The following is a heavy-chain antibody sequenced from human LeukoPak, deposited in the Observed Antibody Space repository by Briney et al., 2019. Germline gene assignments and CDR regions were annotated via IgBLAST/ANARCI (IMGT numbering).Heavy chain of an antibody. Sequence: ASVKVSFKASGYTFTSYYMHWVRQAPGQGLEWMGIINPSGGYTNFAQKFRGRVTMTRDTSTSTVYMALSSLRSEDTAVYYCARRGITLVRGVISDYYYGMDVWGQGTTVTVSS. V-gene: IGHV1-46*01. CDR2: INPSGGYT. CDR1: GYTFTSYY. CDR3: ARRGITLVRGVISDYYYGMDV. J-gene: IGHJ6*02. D-gene: IGHD3-10*01.